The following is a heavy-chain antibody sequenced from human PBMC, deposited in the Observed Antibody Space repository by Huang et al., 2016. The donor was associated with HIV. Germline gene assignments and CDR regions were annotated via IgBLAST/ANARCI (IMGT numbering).Heavy chain of an antibody. D-gene: IGHD2-15*01. CDR2: IKSDGRTT. Sequence: EEHLVESGGGLVQPGGSLRLSCEASGFKFSNYWMTWVRQAPGKGLMWVARIKSDGRTTDYTDSVKGRFTISRDNAKNTLYLQMSSLTAEDTAIYYCARAGGFEIWGQGTVVTVSS. CDR3: ARAGGFEI. CDR1: GFKFSNYW. V-gene: IGHV3-74*01. J-gene: IGHJ3*02.